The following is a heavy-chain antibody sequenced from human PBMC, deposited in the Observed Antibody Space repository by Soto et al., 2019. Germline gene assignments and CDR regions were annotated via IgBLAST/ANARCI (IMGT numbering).Heavy chain of an antibody. J-gene: IGHJ4*02. Sequence: QVQLVESGGGMVQPGRSLRLSCVASGFTFSQFSMHWVRQAPGKGLEWVAVVSNDENLTYYVDSMKGRFTISRDNSRNTLYLQMNSLRPGDTAIYYCVRDSPNGPNDADHWGQGTLVTVSS. CDR3: VRDSPNGPNDADH. V-gene: IGHV3-30*04. CDR2: VSNDENLT. CDR1: GFTFSQFS. D-gene: IGHD1-1*01.